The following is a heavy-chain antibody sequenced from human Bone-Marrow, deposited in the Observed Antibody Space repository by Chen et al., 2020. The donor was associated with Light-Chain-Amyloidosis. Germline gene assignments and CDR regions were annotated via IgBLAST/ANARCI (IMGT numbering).Heavy chain of an antibody. CDR3: ARRRDGYNFDY. CDR2: IYPDDSEA. CDR1: GYTFPNYW. Sequence: EVQLEQSGPEVKKPGESLKISCKGSGYTFPNYWIGWVRQMPWKGLEWMGVIYPDDSEASYSPSFEGQVTISADKSITTAYLQWRSLKASDTAMYYCARRRDGYNFDYWGQGTLVTVSS. V-gene: IGHV5-51*01. D-gene: IGHD5-12*01. J-gene: IGHJ4*02.